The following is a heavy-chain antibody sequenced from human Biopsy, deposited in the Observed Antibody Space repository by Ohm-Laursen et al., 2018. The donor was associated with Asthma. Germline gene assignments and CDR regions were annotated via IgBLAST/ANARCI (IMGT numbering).Heavy chain of an antibody. CDR1: GCSITSSSYY. J-gene: IGHJ4*02. Sequence: GTLSLTCIVSGCSITSSSYYWGWIRQPPGKGMEWIGSMYHSGSPYYHPSLMSRTTISEDTSKNQLSLKMSSVTAADTAVYFCVRHQYSSSWSTFDYWGQGALVTVSS. D-gene: IGHD3-22*01. V-gene: IGHV4-39*01. CDR2: MYHSGSP. CDR3: VRHQYSSSWSTFDY.